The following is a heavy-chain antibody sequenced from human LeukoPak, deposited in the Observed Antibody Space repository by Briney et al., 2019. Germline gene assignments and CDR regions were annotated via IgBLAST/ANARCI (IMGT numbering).Heavy chain of an antibody. D-gene: IGHD3-9*01. V-gene: IGHV3-23*01. CDR1: GFTFSNYA. CDR2: IVGSGGST. Sequence: PGASLRLSCAASGFTFSNYAMSWVHQAPGKGLEWVSVIVGSGGSTYYADSVKGRFTISRDNSKNTLFLQMNSLRVEDTALYYCSKWGDYDVLTGYYDSDFWGQGTLVTVSS. J-gene: IGHJ4*02. CDR3: SKWGDYDVLTGYYDSDF.